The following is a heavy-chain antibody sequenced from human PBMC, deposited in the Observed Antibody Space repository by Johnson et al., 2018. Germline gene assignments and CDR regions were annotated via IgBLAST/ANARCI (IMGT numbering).Heavy chain of an antibody. J-gene: IGHJ3*02. D-gene: IGHD4-11*01. CDR2: ISWNSGRI. CDR3: AKAFYSGEIPDDVGFDI. V-gene: IGHV3-9*01. Sequence: VQLVQSGGGLVQPGRSLRLSCAGSGFTFDDYAMHWVRQPPGKGLEWVSVISWNSGRIVYADSVKGRFTISRENAKNSLYLQMNSLRAEDTAFYYCAKAFYSGEIPDDVGFDIWGQGTIVTVSS. CDR1: GFTFDDYA.